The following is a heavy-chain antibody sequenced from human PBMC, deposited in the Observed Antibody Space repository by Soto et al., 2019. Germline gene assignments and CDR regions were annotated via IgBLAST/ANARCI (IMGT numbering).Heavy chain of an antibody. J-gene: IGHJ6*02. D-gene: IGHD3-10*01. CDR3: AKDRGSGTLRYYGMDV. CDR2: MSYDETKI. V-gene: IGHV3-30*18. Sequence: QEQLVESGGGVVQPGMSLRLSCAASGFSFSSYAVHWVRQAPGKGLEWVAVMSYDETKINYEDSVKGRFTISRDNSKNTLFLQMNGLRPEDMAVYFCAKDRGSGTLRYYGMDVWGRGTPVTVSS. CDR1: GFSFSSYA.